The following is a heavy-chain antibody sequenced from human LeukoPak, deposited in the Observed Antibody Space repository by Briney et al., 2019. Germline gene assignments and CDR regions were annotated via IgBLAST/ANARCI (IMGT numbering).Heavy chain of an antibody. D-gene: IGHD2-15*01. Sequence: SETLSLTCTVSGGSISSGDYYWSWIRQPPGKGLEWIGYIYYSGSTYYNPSLKSRVTISVDTSKNQFSLKLSSVTAADTAVYYCARAISIDEGISGGNWFAPWGQEPLVPVPS. CDR1: GGSISSGDYY. V-gene: IGHV4-30-4*01. CDR3: ARAISIDEGISGGNWFAP. CDR2: IYYSGST. J-gene: IGHJ5*02.